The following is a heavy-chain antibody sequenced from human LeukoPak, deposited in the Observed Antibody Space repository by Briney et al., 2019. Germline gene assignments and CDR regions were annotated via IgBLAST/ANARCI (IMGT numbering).Heavy chain of an antibody. D-gene: IGHD6-19*01. V-gene: IGHV3-21*01. CDR1: GFAFSTYW. CDR3: TRGAGTGWRFDS. CDR2: ISSSSSYI. Sequence: GGSLRLSCAASGFAFSTYWMNWVRQAPGKGLEWVSSISSSSSYIYYSDSVKGRFTISRDNAKNSLYLQMNSLKADDTAVYYCTRGAGTGWRFDSWGQGTLVTVSS. J-gene: IGHJ4*02.